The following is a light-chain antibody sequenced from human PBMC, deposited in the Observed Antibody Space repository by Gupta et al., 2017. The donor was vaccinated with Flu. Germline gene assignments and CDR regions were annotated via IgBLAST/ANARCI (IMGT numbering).Light chain of an antibody. CDR3: LQRSYSFLT. CDR1: HDSGNE. CDR2: DAS. J-gene: IGKJ1*01. Sequence: GDEVSITCRASHDSGNELDWYQQKPGKSPKRLIYDASTLQSGVPSRFGGSGSGTEFTLTISSLQPEDFATYYCLQRSYSFLTFGQGTKVEIK. V-gene: IGKV1-17*01.